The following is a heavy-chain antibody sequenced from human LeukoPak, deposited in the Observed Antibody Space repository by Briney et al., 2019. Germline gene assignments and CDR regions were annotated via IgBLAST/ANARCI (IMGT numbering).Heavy chain of an antibody. CDR1: GYTLTELS. Sequence: GASVKVSCKVSGYTLTELSMHWVRQAPGKGLEWMGGFDPEDGETIYAQKFQGRVTMTEDTSTDTAYMELSSLRSEDTAVYYCAAGDSSGYYFDFDYWGQGTLVTVSS. CDR3: AAGDSSGYYFDFDY. V-gene: IGHV1-24*01. D-gene: IGHD3-22*01. CDR2: FDPEDGET. J-gene: IGHJ4*02.